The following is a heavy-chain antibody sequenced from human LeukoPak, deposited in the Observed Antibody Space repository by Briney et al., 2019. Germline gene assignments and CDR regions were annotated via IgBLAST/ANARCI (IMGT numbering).Heavy chain of an antibody. V-gene: IGHV1-69*05. CDR3: ARDYGDYNWFDP. Sequence: SVKVSCKASGGTFSSYAISWVRQAPGQGLEWMGGIIPIFGTANYAQKFQGRVTMTRDMSTSTVYMELSSLRSEDTAVYFCARDYGDYNWFDPWGQGTLVTVSS. CDR1: GGTFSSYA. J-gene: IGHJ5*02. D-gene: IGHD4-17*01. CDR2: IIPIFGTA.